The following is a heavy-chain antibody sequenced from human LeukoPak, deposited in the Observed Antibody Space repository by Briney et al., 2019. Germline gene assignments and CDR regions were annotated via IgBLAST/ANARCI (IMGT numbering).Heavy chain of an antibody. CDR3: ARQSLGGYSSSWPQINHYGMDV. D-gene: IGHD6-13*01. Sequence: GGSLRLSCAASGFTFSSYGMHWVRQAPGKGLEWVAVIWYDGSNKYYADSVKGRFTISRDNPKNTLYLQMNSLRAEDTAVYYCARQSLGGYSSSWPQINHYGMDVWGQGTTVTVSS. CDR2: IWYDGSNK. V-gene: IGHV3-33*01. J-gene: IGHJ6*02. CDR1: GFTFSSYG.